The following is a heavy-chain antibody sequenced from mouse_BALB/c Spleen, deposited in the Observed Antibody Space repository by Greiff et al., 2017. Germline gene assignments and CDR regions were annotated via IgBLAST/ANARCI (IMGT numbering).Heavy chain of an antibody. CDR2: IYPGNSDT. J-gene: IGHJ4*01. Sequence: EVQLQESGTVLARPGASVKMSCKASGYTFTSYWMHWVKQRPGQGLEWIGAIYPGNSDTSYNQKFKGKAKLTAVTSTSTAYMELSSLTNEDSAVYYCTRFLTGTGAMDYWGQGTSVTVSS. CDR3: TRFLTGTGAMDY. CDR1: GYTFTSYW. D-gene: IGHD4-1*01. V-gene: IGHV1-5*01.